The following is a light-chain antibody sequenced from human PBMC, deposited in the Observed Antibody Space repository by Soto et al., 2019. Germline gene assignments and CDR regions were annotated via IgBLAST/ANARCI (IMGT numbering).Light chain of an antibody. Sequence: AIRMTQSPSSVSASTGDRVTIACRASQGISSYLAWYQQKPGRAPKLLIYAASTLQSGVPSRFSGSGSGTDFTLTISCLQSEEFATYYCQQYYSYSTFGGGTKVEIK. CDR2: AAS. V-gene: IGKV1-8*01. J-gene: IGKJ4*01. CDR3: QQYYSYST. CDR1: QGISSY.